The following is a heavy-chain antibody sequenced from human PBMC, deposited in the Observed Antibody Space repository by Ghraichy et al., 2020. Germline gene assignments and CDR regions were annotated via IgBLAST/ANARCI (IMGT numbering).Heavy chain of an antibody. J-gene: IGHJ4*02. D-gene: IGHD6-13*01. V-gene: IGHV5-51*01. Sequence: GESLNISCKGSGYSFTSYWIGWVRQMPGKGLEWMGIIYPGDSDTRYSPSFQGQVTISADKSISTAYLQWSSLKASDTAMYYCARLASSIAAAGTGPEGYFDYWGQGTLVTVSS. CDR2: IYPGDSDT. CDR3: ARLASSIAAAGTGPEGYFDY. CDR1: GYSFTSYW.